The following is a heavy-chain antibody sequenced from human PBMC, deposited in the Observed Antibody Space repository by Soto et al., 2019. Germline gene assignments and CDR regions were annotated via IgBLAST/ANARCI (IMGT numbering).Heavy chain of an antibody. V-gene: IGHV4-31*03. CDR3: AVYNGKGHTLDAFDI. Sequence: QVQLQESGPGLVKPSQTLSLTCTVSGGSISSGGYYWSWIRQHPGKGLEWIGYIYYSGSTYYNPSLTSRVTISVDTSKNQFSLKLSSVTAADTAVYYCAVYNGKGHTLDAFDIWGQGTMVTVSS. CDR1: GGSISSGGYY. CDR2: IYYSGST. J-gene: IGHJ3*02. D-gene: IGHD1-20*01.